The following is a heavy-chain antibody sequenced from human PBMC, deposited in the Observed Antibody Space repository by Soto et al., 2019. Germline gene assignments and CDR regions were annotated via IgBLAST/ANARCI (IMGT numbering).Heavy chain of an antibody. D-gene: IGHD7-27*01. Sequence: PSETLSLTCSVSGDSISNLDYFWAWIRQPPGQALEYIGYIYKSATTYYNPSFESRVAISVDTSKSQFSLNVTSVTAADTAVYFCARGRYCLTGRCFPNWFDSWGQGVLVTVSS. CDR1: GDSISNLDYF. V-gene: IGHV4-30-4*01. CDR3: ARGRYCLTGRCFPNWFDS. J-gene: IGHJ5*01. CDR2: IYKSATT.